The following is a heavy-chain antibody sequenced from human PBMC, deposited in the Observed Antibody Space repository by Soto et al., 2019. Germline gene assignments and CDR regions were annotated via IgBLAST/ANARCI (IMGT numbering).Heavy chain of an antibody. D-gene: IGHD6-19*01. CDR1: GGSISSSSYY. CDR2: IYYSGST. CDR3: ASPRQGRSGWYDY. J-gene: IGHJ4*02. V-gene: IGHV4-39*01. Sequence: QLQLQESGPGLVKPSETLSLTCTVSGGSISSSSYYWGWIRQPPGKGLEWMGSIYYSGSTYYNPSIKSRVTITVDTSKNQFSLKLSSVTAADTAVYECASPRQGRSGWYDYWGQGTLVTVSS.